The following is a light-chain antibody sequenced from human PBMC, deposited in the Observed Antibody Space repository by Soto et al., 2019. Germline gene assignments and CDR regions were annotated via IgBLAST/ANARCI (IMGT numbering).Light chain of an antibody. Sequence: QSALTQPASMSGSPGQSVTISCTGTSSDVGSYKYVSWYQHHPGKAPKLMIFDVNKRPSGVPDRFSGSNSGNAASLTISGLQPEDEADYFCCSFVDSDTVLFGGGTKLTVL. J-gene: IGLJ3*02. CDR2: DVN. CDR1: SSDVGSYKY. CDR3: CSFVDSDTVL. V-gene: IGLV2-11*01.